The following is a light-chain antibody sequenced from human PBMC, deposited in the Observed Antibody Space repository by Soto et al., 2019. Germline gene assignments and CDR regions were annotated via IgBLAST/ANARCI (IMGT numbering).Light chain of an antibody. J-gene: IGKJ2*01. CDR2: ATS. Sequence: DIQMTQSPSSLSASVGDIVTITCRAGQTISSSLNWYQQKPGGAPKLLIYATSSLQSGVPSRFSGSGSGTAFTLTISSLQPEDFASYYCQQSDITPYTFGQGTKLEIK. V-gene: IGKV1-39*01. CDR3: QQSDITPYT. CDR1: QTISSS.